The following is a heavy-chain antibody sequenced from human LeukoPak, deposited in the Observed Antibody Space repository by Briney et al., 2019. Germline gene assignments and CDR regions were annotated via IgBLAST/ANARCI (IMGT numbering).Heavy chain of an antibody. J-gene: IGHJ4*02. CDR3: ARDEGGAYGLNFDY. D-gene: IGHD3-10*01. Sequence: SVKVSCKASGGTFISYAISWVRQAPGQGLEWMGGIIPIFGTANYAQKFQGRVTITADESTSTAYMELSSLRSEDTAVYYCARDEGGAYGLNFDYWGQGTLVTVSS. CDR2: IIPIFGTA. CDR1: GGTFISYA. V-gene: IGHV1-69*13.